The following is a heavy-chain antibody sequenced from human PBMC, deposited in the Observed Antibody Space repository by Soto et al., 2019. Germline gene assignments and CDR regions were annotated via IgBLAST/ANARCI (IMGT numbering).Heavy chain of an antibody. Sequence: GASVKVSCKASGYTFTSYGISWVRQAPGQGLEWMGWISAYNGSTNYAQKLQGRVTMTTDTSTSTAYMELRSLRSDDTAVYYCAREVGGYDSGYYYYYMDVWGKGTTVTVSS. CDR3: AREVGGYDSGYYYYYMDV. D-gene: IGHD5-12*01. CDR2: ISAYNGST. CDR1: GYTFTSYG. J-gene: IGHJ6*03. V-gene: IGHV1-18*01.